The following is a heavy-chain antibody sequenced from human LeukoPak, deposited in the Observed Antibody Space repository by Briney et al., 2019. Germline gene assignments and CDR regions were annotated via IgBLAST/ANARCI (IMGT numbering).Heavy chain of an antibody. V-gene: IGHV4-31*03. D-gene: IGHD2-21*01. Sequence: PSQTLSLTCTVSGGSISSGGYYWSWIRQHPGKGLEWIGYIYYSGSTYYNPSLKSRVTISVDTSKNQFSLKLSSVTAADTAVYYCASRSTLGPMCSDCYYFDYWGQGTLVTVSS. CDR2: IYYSGST. J-gene: IGHJ4*02. CDR1: GGSISSGGYY. CDR3: ASRSTLGPMCSDCYYFDY.